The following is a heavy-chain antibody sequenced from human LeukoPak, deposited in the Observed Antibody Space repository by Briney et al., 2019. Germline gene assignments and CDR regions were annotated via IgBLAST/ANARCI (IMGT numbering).Heavy chain of an antibody. J-gene: IGHJ4*02. Sequence: SVKVSCKASGGTFSSYAISWVRQAPGQGLEWMGGIIPIFGTANYAQKFQGRVTITADESTSTAYMELSSLRSEDTAVYYCAREYSPAPTYYYDSSGVFDYWGQGTLVTVSS. CDR2: IIPIFGTA. V-gene: IGHV1-69*13. CDR1: GGTFSSYA. CDR3: AREYSPAPTYYYDSSGVFDY. D-gene: IGHD3-22*01.